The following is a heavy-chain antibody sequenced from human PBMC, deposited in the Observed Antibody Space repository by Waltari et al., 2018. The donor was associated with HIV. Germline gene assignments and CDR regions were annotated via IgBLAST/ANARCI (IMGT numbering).Heavy chain of an antibody. J-gene: IGHJ5*02. Sequence: QVQLQESGPGLVKPSQTLSLTCTVSGGSISSGSYYWSWIRQPAGKGLEWIGRIYTSGITNYNHSLKTLVTISVDTSKTQFSLKLSSVTAADTAVYYCARECRYNWNDEDWFDPWGQGTLVTGSS. CDR2: IYTSGIT. CDR1: GGSISSGSYY. D-gene: IGHD1-1*01. V-gene: IGHV4-61*02. CDR3: ARECRYNWNDEDWFDP.